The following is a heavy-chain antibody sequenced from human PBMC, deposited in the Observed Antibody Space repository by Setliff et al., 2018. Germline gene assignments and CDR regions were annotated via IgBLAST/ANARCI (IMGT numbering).Heavy chain of an antibody. D-gene: IGHD3-22*01. CDR3: AKDTYYYDSSGYYVFDY. V-gene: IGHV3-74*01. CDR1: GFTFSNYW. CDR2: IDSDGSVT. J-gene: IGHJ4*02. Sequence: SLRLSCAASGFTFSNYWMHWVRQAPGKRLVWVSRIDSDGSVTNYADSVRGRFIISRDNAKNTLYLQMNSLRVEDTAVYYCAKDTYYYDSSGYYVFDYWGQGTLVTVSS.